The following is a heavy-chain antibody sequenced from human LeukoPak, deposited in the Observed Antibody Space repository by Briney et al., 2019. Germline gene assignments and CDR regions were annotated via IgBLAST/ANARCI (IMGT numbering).Heavy chain of an antibody. D-gene: IGHD3-22*01. V-gene: IGHV1-18*01. J-gene: IGHJ6*02. CDR3: ARDYYDSSGYWGLTYYYGMDV. CDR1: GYTFTSYG. Sequence: ASVKVSCTASGYTFTSYGISWVRQAPGQGLEWMGWISAYNGNTNYAQKLQGRVTMTTDTSTSTAYMELRSLRSDDTAVYYCARDYYDSSGYWGLTYYYGMDVWGRGTTVTVSS. CDR2: ISAYNGNT.